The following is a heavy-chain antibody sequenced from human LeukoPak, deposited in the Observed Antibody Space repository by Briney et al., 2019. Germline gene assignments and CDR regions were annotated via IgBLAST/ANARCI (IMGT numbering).Heavy chain of an antibody. CDR1: GGSFSGYY. Sequence: PSETLSLTCAVYGGSFSGYYWSWIRQPPGKGLEWIGEINHSGSTNYNPSLKSRVTISVDTSKNQFSLKLSSVTAADTAVYYCARDWYSSSWSDAFDIWGQGTMVTVSS. CDR3: ARDWYSSSWSDAFDI. CDR2: INHSGST. D-gene: IGHD6-13*01. J-gene: IGHJ3*02. V-gene: IGHV4-34*01.